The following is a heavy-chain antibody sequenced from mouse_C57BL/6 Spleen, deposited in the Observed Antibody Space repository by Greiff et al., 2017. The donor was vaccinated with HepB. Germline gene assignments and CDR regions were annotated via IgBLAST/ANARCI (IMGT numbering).Heavy chain of an antibody. CDR1: GYTFTSYW. J-gene: IGHJ2*01. D-gene: IGHD1-1*01. CDR3: ARSFITTVVGGPFDY. V-gene: IGHV1-72*01. Sequence: VQLQQPGAELVKPGASVKLSCKASGYTFTSYWMHWVKQRPGRGLEWIGRIDPNSGGTKYNEKFKSKATLTVDKPSSTAYMQLSSLTSEDSAVYYGARSFITTVVGGPFDYWGQGTTLTVSS. CDR2: IDPNSGGT.